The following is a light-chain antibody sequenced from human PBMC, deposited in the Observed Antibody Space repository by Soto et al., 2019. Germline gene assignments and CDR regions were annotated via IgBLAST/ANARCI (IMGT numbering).Light chain of an antibody. V-gene: IGLV3-21*04. CDR2: SDT. J-gene: IGLJ2*01. CDR1: NIGSKG. CDR3: QVWDSGSAHVL. Sequence: SYELTQPPSVSVAPGKTARISCGGNNIGSKGVHWYQQKPGQAPVLVIYSDTDLPPVIPERFSGSNSANMATLTISRVEAGDEADYYGQVWDSGSAHVLFGGGTKLTVL.